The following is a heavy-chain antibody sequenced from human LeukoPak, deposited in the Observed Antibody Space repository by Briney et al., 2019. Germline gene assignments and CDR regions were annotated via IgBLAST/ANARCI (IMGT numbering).Heavy chain of an antibody. V-gene: IGHV4-59*01. CDR1: GGSFSGYY. Sequence: PSETLSLTCAAYGGSFSGYYWSWIRQPPGKGLEWIGYIYYSGSTNYNSSLKSRVTISVDTSKNQFSLKLSSVTAADTAVYYCARTGRRIAAAGTPLDYWGQGTLVTVSS. D-gene: IGHD6-13*01. CDR2: IYYSGST. J-gene: IGHJ4*02. CDR3: ARTGRRIAAAGTPLDY.